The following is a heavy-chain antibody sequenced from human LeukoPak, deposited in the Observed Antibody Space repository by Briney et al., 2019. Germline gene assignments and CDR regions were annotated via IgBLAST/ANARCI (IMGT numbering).Heavy chain of an antibody. J-gene: IGHJ6*02. V-gene: IGHV3-48*04. D-gene: IGHD4-17*01. Sequence: GGSLRLSCAASGFTFSSYSMNWVRQAPGKGLEWVSYISSSSSTIYYADSVKGRFTISRDNAKNSLYLQMNSLRAEDTAVYYCARVGFDYGDLYYYYGMDVWGQGTTVTVSS. CDR3: ARVGFDYGDLYYYYGMDV. CDR2: ISSSSSTI. CDR1: GFTFSSYS.